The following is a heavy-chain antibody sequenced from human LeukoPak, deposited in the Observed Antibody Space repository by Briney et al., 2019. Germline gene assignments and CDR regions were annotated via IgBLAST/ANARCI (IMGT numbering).Heavy chain of an antibody. CDR1: GDSISSGNY. CDR3: ARDLFRDAFDI. Sequence: SETLSLTCTVSGDSISSGNYWGWIRQPPGKGLEWIGSIFHTGSTYFNLSLKSRVTISVDTSKNQFSLKLSSVTAADTAVYYCARDLFRDAFDIWGQGTMVTVSS. V-gene: IGHV4-38-2*02. J-gene: IGHJ3*02. CDR2: IFHTGST. D-gene: IGHD2-21*01.